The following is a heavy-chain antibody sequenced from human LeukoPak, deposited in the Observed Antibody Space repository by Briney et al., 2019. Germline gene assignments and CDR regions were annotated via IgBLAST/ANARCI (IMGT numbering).Heavy chain of an antibody. CDR2: IYNTGGT. D-gene: IGHD2-21*01. CDR1: GFTVSRNY. V-gene: IGHV3-53*01. Sequence: TGGSLRLSCEASGFTVSRNYMNWVRQATGKGLEWVSLIYNTGGTYYADSVKGRFTISRDKSKNTLFLQMNSLRVDDTAVYYCTTEGDTDDAFDTWGQGTMVTVSS. CDR3: TTEGDTDDAFDT. J-gene: IGHJ3*02.